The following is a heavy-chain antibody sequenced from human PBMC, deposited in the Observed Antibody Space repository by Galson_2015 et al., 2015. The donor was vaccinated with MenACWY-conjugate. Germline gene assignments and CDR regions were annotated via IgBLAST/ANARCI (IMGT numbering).Heavy chain of an antibody. V-gene: IGHV3-49*04. Sequence: SLRLSCATSGFTFDDNAMTWVRQAPGRGLRWLGLIRGKAFGGTTEYAASVKGRVTISRDDSKSIAYLQINSLKAEDTAVYYCTRVLVTSRGWYYYYYMDVWGKGTTVTVSS. CDR2: IRGKAFGGTT. CDR3: TRVLVTSRGWYYYYYMDV. J-gene: IGHJ6*03. D-gene: IGHD2-21*02. CDR1: GFTFDDNA.